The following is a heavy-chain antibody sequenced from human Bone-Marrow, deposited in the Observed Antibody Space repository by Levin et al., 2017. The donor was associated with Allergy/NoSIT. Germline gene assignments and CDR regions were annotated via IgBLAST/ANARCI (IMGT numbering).Heavy chain of an antibody. CDR1: GGTFDKYT. Sequence: SVKVSCKLSGGTFDKYTIGWVRQAPGQGLEWMGRIIPILGVPKFPQKLQGRVTFTEDKSTSTAYMELSSLTSEDTAIYFCAKDREVCIDRSDTYGMEAWGQGTSVTVS. CDR3: AKDREVCIDRSDTYGMEA. J-gene: IGHJ6*02. D-gene: IGHD3-22*01. V-gene: IGHV1-69*04. CDR2: IIPILGVP.